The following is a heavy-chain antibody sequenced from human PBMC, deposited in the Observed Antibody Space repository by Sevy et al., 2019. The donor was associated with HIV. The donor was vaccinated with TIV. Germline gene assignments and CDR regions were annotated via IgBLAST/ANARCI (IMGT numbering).Heavy chain of an antibody. V-gene: IGHV4-34*01. CDR3: ARHHYGPGSSFYYYGMDV. D-gene: IGHD3-10*01. J-gene: IGHJ6*02. CDR1: GESSTGYY. Sequence: SETLSLTCAVYGESSTGYYCSWIRQPPGKGLEWIGEINLDGRTNYNPSLKSRVTIVVDTSNTQFSLNLSSVTAADTAIYYCARHHYGPGSSFYYYGMDVWGQGTTVTVSS. CDR2: INLDGRT.